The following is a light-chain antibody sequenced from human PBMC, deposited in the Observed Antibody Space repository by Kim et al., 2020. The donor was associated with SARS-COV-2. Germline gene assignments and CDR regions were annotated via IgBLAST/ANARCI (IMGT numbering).Light chain of an antibody. CDR2: GVT. CDR3: STYTISSRWV. CDR1: SSDVGSYNR. Sequence: QSALTQPPSVSGSPGQSVTISCTGTSSDVGSYNRVSWFQQPPGTAPKLMIYGVTNRPSWVPDRFSGSKSGNTSSLTNSGLQAEDEADYYCSTYTISSRWVFGGGTQLTVL. J-gene: IGLJ3*02. V-gene: IGLV2-18*02.